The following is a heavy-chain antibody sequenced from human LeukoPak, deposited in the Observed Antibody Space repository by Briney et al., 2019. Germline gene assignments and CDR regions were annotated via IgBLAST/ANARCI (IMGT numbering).Heavy chain of an antibody. CDR2: IWSDGTNR. Sequence: GGSLRLSCAAPGVTSRDNSMRCGSQAPGKGLEWVAVIWSDGTNRYYTGSVKGRFTISRVDSRNTVYLQMYTLRPEDTGMYYSARDAQGAFDYSNSLQYWGQGTPVTVST. V-gene: IGHV3-33*01. CDR1: GVTSRDNS. J-gene: IGHJ4*02. D-gene: IGHD4-11*01. CDR3: ARDAQGAFDYSNSLQY.